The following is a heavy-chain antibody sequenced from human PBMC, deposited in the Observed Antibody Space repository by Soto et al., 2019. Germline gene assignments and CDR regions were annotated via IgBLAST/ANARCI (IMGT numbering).Heavy chain of an antibody. CDR3: AREANGSGSPDGGDVFDI. V-gene: IGHV4-59*01. Sequence: PSETLSLTCTVSGGSISSYYWSWIRQPPGKGLEWIGYIYYSGSTNYNPSLKSRVTISVDTSKNQFSLKLSSVTAADTAVYYCAREANGSGSPDGGDVFDIWGQGTMVTVSS. CDR1: GGSISSYY. J-gene: IGHJ3*02. D-gene: IGHD3-10*01. CDR2: IYYSGST.